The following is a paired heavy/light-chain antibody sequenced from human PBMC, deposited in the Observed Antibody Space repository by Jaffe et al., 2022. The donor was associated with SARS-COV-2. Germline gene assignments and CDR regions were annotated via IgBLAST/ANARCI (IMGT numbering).Light chain of an antibody. CDR2: GAS. CDR3: QQYNNWPPYT. CDR1: QSVRSN. J-gene: IGKJ2*01. V-gene: IGKV3-15*01. Sequence: EIVMTQSPATLSVSPGERATLSCRASQSVRSNLAWYQQKPGQAPRLLIYGASTRATGVPARFSGSGSGTEFTLTISSLQSEDFAAYYCQQYNNWPPYTFGQGTKLEIK.
Heavy chain of an antibody. J-gene: IGHJ5*02. CDR2: IFWDDDR. V-gene: IGHV2-5*02. CDR3: AHTTDYFASGSYFDP. D-gene: IGHD3-10*01. CDR1: GFSLSTSGVS. Sequence: QITLKESGPTLVKPTQTLTLTCTFSGFSLSTSGVSVGWIRQPPGKALEWLALIFWDDDRRYSPSLKNRLTITKDTSKNQVVLSMTNMDPVDTATYYCAHTTDYFASGSYFDPWGQGTLVTVSS.